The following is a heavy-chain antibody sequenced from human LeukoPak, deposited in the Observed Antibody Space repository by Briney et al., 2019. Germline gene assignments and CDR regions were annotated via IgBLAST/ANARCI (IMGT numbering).Heavy chain of an antibody. V-gene: IGHV4-30-4*01. D-gene: IGHD3-9*01. CDR1: GGSISSGDYY. CDR2: IYYSGST. CDR3: ARAVYGILTGPHTVDY. Sequence: PSETLSLTCTVSGGSISSGDYYWSWIRQPPGKGLEWIGYIYYSGSTYYNPSLKSRVTISVDTSKNQFSLKLGSVTAADTAVYYCARAVYGILTGPHTVDYWGQGTLVTVSS. J-gene: IGHJ4*02.